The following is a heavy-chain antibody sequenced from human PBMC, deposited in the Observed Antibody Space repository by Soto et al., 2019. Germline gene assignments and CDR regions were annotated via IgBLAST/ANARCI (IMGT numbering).Heavy chain of an antibody. CDR3: AREGATTYYYYGMDV. D-gene: IGHD1-7*01. CDR1: GGSISSGGYF. V-gene: IGHV4-31*03. J-gene: IGHJ6*02. Sequence: QVQLQESGPGLVKPSQTLSLTCTVSGGSISSGGYFWSWIRQHPGKGLEWIGFIYYSGSTYYNPSLKSRVTITVDTSQKQFSLKLSSVPAADTAVYYCAREGATTYYYYGMDVWGQGTTVTVSS. CDR2: IYYSGST.